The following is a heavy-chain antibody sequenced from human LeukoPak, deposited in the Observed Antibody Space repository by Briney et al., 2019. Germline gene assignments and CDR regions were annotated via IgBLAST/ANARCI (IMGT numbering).Heavy chain of an antibody. V-gene: IGHV4-31*03. J-gene: IGHJ3*02. CDR1: GDSIPSGAYC. D-gene: IGHD4-17*01. Sequence: SETLSLACTVSGDSIPSGAYCLSWIRQHPGKGLEWLGHIHDSGSTYYNPSLMSRVTISVDTSKNQLSLKLRFVTAADTAVYYCARDPNGDYIGAFDMWGPGTMVTVSS. CDR3: ARDPNGDYIGAFDM. CDR2: IHDSGST.